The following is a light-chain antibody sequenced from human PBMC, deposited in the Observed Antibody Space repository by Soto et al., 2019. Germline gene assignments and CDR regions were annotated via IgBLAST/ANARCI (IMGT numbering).Light chain of an antibody. CDR2: SSN. Sequence: QSVLTQPPSASGTPGQRVTISCSGSSSNIGSNTVNWYQQLPGTAPKLLIYSSNQRPSGVPDRFSDSKSGTPASLAISGLQSEDEADYYCATWDDSLNAYVFGAGTKVTVL. J-gene: IGLJ1*01. CDR3: ATWDDSLNAYV. V-gene: IGLV1-44*01. CDR1: SSNIGSNT.